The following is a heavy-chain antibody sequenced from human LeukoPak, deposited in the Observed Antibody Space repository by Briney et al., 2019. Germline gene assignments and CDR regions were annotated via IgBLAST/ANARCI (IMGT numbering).Heavy chain of an antibody. D-gene: IGHD3-3*01. V-gene: IGHV3-30-3*02. J-gene: IGHJ6*03. CDR2: MSFDGTHI. CDR1: GFTFGSYA. CDR3: AKDLVYYDFWSGYYKDYYYYMDV. Sequence: GGSLGLSCAASGFTFGSYAMHWVRQAPGKGLEWVAVMSFDGTHIYYADSVKGRFTISRDNSKNTLYLQMNSLRAEDTAVYYCAKDLVYYDFWSGYYKDYYYYMDVWGKGTTVTVSS.